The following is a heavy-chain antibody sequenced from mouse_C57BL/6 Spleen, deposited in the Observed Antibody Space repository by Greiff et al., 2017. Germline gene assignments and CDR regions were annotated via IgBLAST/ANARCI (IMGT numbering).Heavy chain of an antibody. D-gene: IGHD1-1*01. CDR3: TTPYYYGSSPYYFDY. J-gene: IGHJ2*01. Sequence: EVKLMESGAELVRPGASVKLSCTASGFNIKDDYMHWVKQRPEQGLEWIGWIDPENGDTEYASKFQGKATITADTSSNTAYLQLSSLTSEDTAVYYCTTPYYYGSSPYYFDYWGQGTTLTVSS. CDR2: IDPENGDT. V-gene: IGHV14-4*01. CDR1: GFNIKDDY.